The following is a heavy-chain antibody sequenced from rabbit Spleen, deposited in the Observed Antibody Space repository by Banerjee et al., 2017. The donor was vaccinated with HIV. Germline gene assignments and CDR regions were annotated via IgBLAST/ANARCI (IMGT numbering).Heavy chain of an antibody. J-gene: IGHJ4*01. Sequence: QEQLVESGGGLVKPGASLTLICTASGFSFSSGYDMSWVRQAPGKGLEWIGFIYTGNGKNYYASWAKGRVTISRASSTTVTLQLNSLTAADTATYFCTRDDGSGHYIDGYFNLWGPGTLVTVS. V-gene: IGHV1S45*01. CDR1: GFSFSSGYD. CDR2: IYTGNGKN. CDR3: TRDDGSGHYIDGYFNL. D-gene: IGHD1-1*01.